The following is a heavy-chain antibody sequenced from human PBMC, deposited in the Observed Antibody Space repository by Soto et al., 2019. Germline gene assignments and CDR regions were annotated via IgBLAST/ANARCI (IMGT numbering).Heavy chain of an antibody. V-gene: IGHV3-74*01. J-gene: IGHJ4*02. CDR2: IKYDGTST. CDR3: ARGRGGLYGQDY. D-gene: IGHD2-15*01. CDR1: GFTFSSDW. Sequence: EVQLVESGGGLVQPGGSLRLSCAASGFTFSSDWMHWVRQAPGKGLVWVSRIKYDGTSTSYAGSVKGRFTISRDNAENMLYLQMNSLRADDTAVYSCARGRGGLYGQDYWGQVTLVTVAS.